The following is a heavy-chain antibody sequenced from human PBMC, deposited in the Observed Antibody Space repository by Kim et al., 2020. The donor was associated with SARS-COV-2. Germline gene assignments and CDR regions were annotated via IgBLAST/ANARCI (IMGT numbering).Heavy chain of an antibody. V-gene: IGHV5-51*01. CDR3: ARLGGSYYIDYYYGMDV. CDR1: GYSFTSYW. J-gene: IGHJ6*02. Sequence: GESLKISCKGSGYSFTSYWIGWVRQMPGKGLEWMGIIYPGDSDTRYSPSFQGQVTISADKSISTAYLQWSSLKASDTAMYYCARLGGSYYIDYYYGMDVWGQGTTVTVSS. D-gene: IGHD1-26*01. CDR2: IYPGDSDT.